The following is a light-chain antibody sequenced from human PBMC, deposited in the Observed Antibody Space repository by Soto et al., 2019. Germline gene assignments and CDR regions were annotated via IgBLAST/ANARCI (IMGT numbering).Light chain of an antibody. V-gene: IGKV1-5*01. CDR2: DAS. Sequence: DIQMTQFPSALSASVGDRVTITCRASQNVNNWLAWYQHKPGKAPQLLSYDASVLESGVPSRFSGSGSGTEFTLAINGLQSDDFATYYCQQYKTYWTFGTGTKVEVE. CDR3: QQYKTYWT. CDR1: QNVNNW. J-gene: IGKJ1*01.